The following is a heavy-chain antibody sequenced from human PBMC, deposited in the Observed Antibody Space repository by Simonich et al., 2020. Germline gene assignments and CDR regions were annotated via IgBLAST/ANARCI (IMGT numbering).Heavy chain of an antibody. Sequence: EVQLVESGGGLVQPGGSMRLSCAASGFTFSSYSMNWVRQAPGKGLEWVTYISSRSSTINYADAVKGRFTISRDNAKNSLYLQMNSLIAEDTAVYYCARDSSYYAFDIWGQGTMVTVSS. V-gene: IGHV3-48*01. CDR3: ARDSSYYAFDI. D-gene: IGHD5-12*01. J-gene: IGHJ3*02. CDR1: GFTFSSYS. CDR2: ISSRSSTI.